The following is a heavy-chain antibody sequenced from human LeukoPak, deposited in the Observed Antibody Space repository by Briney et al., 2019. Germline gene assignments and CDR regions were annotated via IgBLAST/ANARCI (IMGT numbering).Heavy chain of an antibody. CDR3: ARVMIVVVTEGWFDP. Sequence: SQTLSLTCTVSGGSISSGDYYWSWTRQPPGKGLEWIGYIYYSGSTYYNPSLKSRVTISVDTSKNQFSLKLSSVTAADTAVYYCARVMIVVVTEGWFDPWGQGTLVTVSS. CDR2: IYYSGST. D-gene: IGHD2-21*02. CDR1: GGSISSGDYY. J-gene: IGHJ5*02. V-gene: IGHV4-30-4*01.